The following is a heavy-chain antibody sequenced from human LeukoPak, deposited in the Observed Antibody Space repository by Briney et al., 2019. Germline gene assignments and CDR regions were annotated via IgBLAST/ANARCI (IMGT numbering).Heavy chain of an antibody. Sequence: GGSLRLSCAASGFTFSSYAMSWVRQAPGKGLEWVSAISGSGGSTYYADSVKGRFTISRDNSKNTLCLQMNSLRAEDTSVYYCAKKAIFGVVPQSHFDYWGQGTLVTVSS. CDR2: ISGSGGST. V-gene: IGHV3-23*01. D-gene: IGHD3-3*01. CDR3: AKKAIFGVVPQSHFDY. J-gene: IGHJ4*02. CDR1: GFTFSSYA.